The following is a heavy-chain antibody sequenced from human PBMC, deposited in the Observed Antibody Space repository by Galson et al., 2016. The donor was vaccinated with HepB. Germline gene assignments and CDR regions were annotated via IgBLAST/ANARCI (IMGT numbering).Heavy chain of an antibody. CDR2: IDPDGTTK. J-gene: IGHJ4*02. V-gene: IGHV3-7*03. D-gene: IGHD6-19*01. Sequence: SLRLSCAASGFTFSNSWMTWVRQAPGKGLEWVANIDPDGTTKSYVDSVKGRFTISRDNAKNSLYLQMNSLRAEDTALYYCATDGGWSRYEHWGQGTLVTVSS. CDR3: ATDGGWSRYEH. CDR1: GFTFSNSW.